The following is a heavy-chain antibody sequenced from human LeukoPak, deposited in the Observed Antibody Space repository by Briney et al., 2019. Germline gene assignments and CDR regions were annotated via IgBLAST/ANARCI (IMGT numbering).Heavy chain of an antibody. J-gene: IGHJ4*02. CDR2: INHSGST. Sequence: SETLSLTCAVYGGPFSGYYWSWIRQPPGKGLEWIGEINHSGSTNYNPSLKSRVTISVDTSKNQFSLKLSSVTAADTAVYYCARETPYYYGSGSYGYFDYWGQGTLVTVSS. V-gene: IGHV4-34*01. CDR1: GGPFSGYY. D-gene: IGHD3-10*01. CDR3: ARETPYYYGSGSYGYFDY.